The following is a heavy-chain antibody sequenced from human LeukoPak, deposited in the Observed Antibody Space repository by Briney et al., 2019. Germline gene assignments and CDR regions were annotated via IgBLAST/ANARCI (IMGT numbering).Heavy chain of an antibody. CDR3: AKSTKELYYYDSSGYRTPDY. Sequence: GGPLRLSCAASGFSFSVYWMSWVRQAPGKGLEWVAVISYDGSNKYYADSVKGRFTISRDNSKNTLYLQMNSLRAEDTAVYYCAKSTKELYYYDSSGYRTPDYWGQGTLVTVSS. J-gene: IGHJ4*02. CDR1: GFSFSVYW. CDR2: ISYDGSNK. D-gene: IGHD3-22*01. V-gene: IGHV3-30*18.